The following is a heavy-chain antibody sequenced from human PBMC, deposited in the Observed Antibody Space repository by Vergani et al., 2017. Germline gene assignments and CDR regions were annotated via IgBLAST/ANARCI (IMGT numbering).Heavy chain of an antibody. D-gene: IGHD1-26*01. CDR2: IIHIFGTT. Sequence: QVQLVQSGAEVKKPGSSVKVSCKTSGGTFSSYAISWVRQAPGQGLEWMGGIIHIFGTTNYAQKFQGRIPITADESTSTAYMERSSLRSADTAIYYCARDPGAGATDWGQGTLVTVSS. J-gene: IGHJ4*02. CDR3: ARDPGAGATD. CDR1: GGTFSSYA. V-gene: IGHV1-69*01.